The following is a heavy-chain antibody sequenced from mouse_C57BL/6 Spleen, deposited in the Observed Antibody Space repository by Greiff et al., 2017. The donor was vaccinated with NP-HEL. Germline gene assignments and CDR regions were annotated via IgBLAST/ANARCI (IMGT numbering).Heavy chain of an antibody. CDR2: ISGGGGNT. CDR3: ASHYYGSSYEYFDV. CDR1: GFTFSSYT. J-gene: IGHJ1*03. D-gene: IGHD1-1*01. Sequence: DVQLVESGGGLVKPGGSLKLSCAASGFTFSSYTMSWVRQTPEKRLEWVATISGGGGNTYYPDSVNGRFTISRDNAKNTLYLQMSSLSSEDTALYYCASHYYGSSYEYFDVWGTGTTVTVSS. V-gene: IGHV5-9*01.